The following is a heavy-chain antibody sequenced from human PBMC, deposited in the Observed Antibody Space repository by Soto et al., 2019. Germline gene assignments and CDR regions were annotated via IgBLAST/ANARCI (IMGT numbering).Heavy chain of an antibody. J-gene: IGHJ6*02. D-gene: IGHD6-13*01. CDR2: INHSGST. V-gene: IGHV4-34*01. CDR3: RQQQLVLSRGYYYYGMDV. CDR1: GGSFSGYY. Sequence: SETLSLTCAVYGGSFSGYYWSWIRQPPGKGLEWIGEINHSGSTNYNPSLKSRVTISVDTSKNQFSLKLSSVTAADTAVYYCRQQQLVLSRGYYYYGMDVWGQGTTVTVS.